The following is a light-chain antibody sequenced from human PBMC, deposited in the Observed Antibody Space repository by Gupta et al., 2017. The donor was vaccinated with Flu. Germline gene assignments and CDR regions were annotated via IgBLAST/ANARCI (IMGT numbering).Light chain of an antibody. CDR2: TAS. V-gene: IGKV1-39*01. CDR1: QNIDTS. Sequence: DIQMTQSPSSLSASVGDRVTITCRASQNIDTSLNWYQHKSGKGPKLLIQTASSLQSGVPSRFSGSGSGTDFTLTISRLQPEDFATYFCQQRDNTLCIFGQGTKLEIK. CDR3: QQRDNTLCI. J-gene: IGKJ2*04.